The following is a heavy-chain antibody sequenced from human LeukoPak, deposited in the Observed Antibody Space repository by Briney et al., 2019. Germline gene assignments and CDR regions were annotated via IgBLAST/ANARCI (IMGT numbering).Heavy chain of an antibody. J-gene: IGHJ4*02. CDR2: IYYSGST. V-gene: IGHV4-59*01. D-gene: IGHD3-22*01. CDR1: GGSMSSYY. CDR3: ARLAYYDRSGYYGFDY. Sequence: PSQTLSPTCTVSGGSMSSYYWSWIRQPPGKGLEWIGYIYYSGSTNYNHSLKSRVTISVDTSKNQFSLKLSSVTAADTAVYYCARLAYYDRSGYYGFDYWGQGTLVTVSS.